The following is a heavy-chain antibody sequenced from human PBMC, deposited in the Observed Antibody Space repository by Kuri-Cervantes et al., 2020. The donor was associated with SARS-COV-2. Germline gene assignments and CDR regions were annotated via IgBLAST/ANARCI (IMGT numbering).Heavy chain of an antibody. CDR1: GFTFSGHW. CDR3: AKTAPAASFNYYHYGLDV. J-gene: IGHJ6*02. CDR2: ITSSGAIT. V-gene: IGHV3-23*01. D-gene: IGHD2-2*01. Sequence: GGSLRLSCAASGFTFSGHWIHWVRQAPGKGLEWVSAITSSGAITYHADPVKGRFTISRDNSKNTLYLQMNSLRAEDTAVYYCAKTAPAASFNYYHYGLDVWGQGTTVTVSS.